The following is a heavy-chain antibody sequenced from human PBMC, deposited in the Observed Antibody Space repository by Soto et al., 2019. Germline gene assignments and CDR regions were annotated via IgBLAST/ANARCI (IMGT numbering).Heavy chain of an antibody. CDR3: AREPPGRGWAGATDY. Sequence: EVQLVESGGGLVQPGGSLRLSCAASGFTFSSYWMHWVRQAPGKGLVWVSRINTDGSSTSYADSVMGRFTISRDNAENTLYLQMNSLRVEATAIYYCAREPPGRGWAGATDYWGQGTLVTVSS. CDR2: INTDGSST. V-gene: IGHV3-74*01. CDR1: GFTFSSYW. J-gene: IGHJ4*02. D-gene: IGHD1-26*01.